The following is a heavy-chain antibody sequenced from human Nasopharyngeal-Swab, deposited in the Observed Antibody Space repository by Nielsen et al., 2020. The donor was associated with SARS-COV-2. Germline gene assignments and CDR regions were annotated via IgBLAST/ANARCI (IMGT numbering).Heavy chain of an antibody. CDR1: GYSIRSDSY. CDR3: ARDVTGYLQCDS. D-gene: IGHD3-9*01. J-gene: IGHJ4*02. Sequence: SETLSLTCTVSGYSIRSDSYWGWIRQPPGKGLEWIGYMYHSGTTYYNPSLKSRVTISRDTSKNQLSLTLTSVIAADTGVYYCARDVTGYLQCDSWGRGSLVTVSS. CDR2: MYHSGTT. V-gene: IGHV4-38-2*02.